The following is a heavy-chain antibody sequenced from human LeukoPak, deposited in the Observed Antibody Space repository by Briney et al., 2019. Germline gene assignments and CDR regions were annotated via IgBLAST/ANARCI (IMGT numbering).Heavy chain of an antibody. V-gene: IGHV4-61*02. CDR1: GGSISSGSYY. CDR2: IYTSGST. D-gene: IGHD6-6*01. CDR3: ASPLGIAALNY. J-gene: IGHJ4*02. Sequence: PSETLSLTCTVSGGSISSGSYYWSWIRQPAGKGLEWIGRIYTSGSTNYNPSLKSRVTISVDTSKNQFSLKLSSVTAADTAVYYCASPLGIAALNYWGQGTLVTVSS.